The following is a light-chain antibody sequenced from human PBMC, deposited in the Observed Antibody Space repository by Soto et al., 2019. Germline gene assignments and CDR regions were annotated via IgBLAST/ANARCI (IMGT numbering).Light chain of an antibody. CDR2: GAS. V-gene: IGKV3-20*01. Sequence: EIVLTQSPGKLSLSPGDRATLSCRTSQSVSNNYLAWYQQKPGQAPRLLIYGASNRATGIPDRFSGSGSGTDFTLTISRLEPEDFAVYYCQQYGSSGTFGQGTKVDI. CDR3: QQYGSSGT. CDR1: QSVSNNY. J-gene: IGKJ1*01.